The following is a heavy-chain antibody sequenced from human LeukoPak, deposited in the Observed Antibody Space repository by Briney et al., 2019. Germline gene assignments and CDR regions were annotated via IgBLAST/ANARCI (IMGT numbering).Heavy chain of an antibody. D-gene: IGHD1-26*01. CDR1: GGSVSSGDYY. J-gene: IGHJ4*02. V-gene: IGHV4-61*02. CDR3: ARATGATFDY. Sequence: PSQTLSLTCTVSGGSVSSGDYYWSWIRQPAGKGLEWIGRIYTSESTKYNPSLKSRVTISVDTSKNQFSLNLSSVTAADTAVYYCARATGATFDYWGQGTLVTVSS. CDR2: IYTSEST.